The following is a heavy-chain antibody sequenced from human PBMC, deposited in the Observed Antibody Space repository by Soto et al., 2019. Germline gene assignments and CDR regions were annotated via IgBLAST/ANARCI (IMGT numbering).Heavy chain of an antibody. CDR1: GGSVRGYY. Sequence: PSETLSLTCAVYGGSVRGYYWSWIRQPPGKGLEWIGEINHSGSTNYNPSLKSRVTISVDTSKNQFSLKLSSVTAADTAVYYCARTTITMIPNFPHYYYYYGMDVWGQGTTVTVSS. J-gene: IGHJ6*02. CDR2: INHSGST. CDR3: ARTTITMIPNFPHYYYYYGMDV. V-gene: IGHV4-34*01. D-gene: IGHD3-22*01.